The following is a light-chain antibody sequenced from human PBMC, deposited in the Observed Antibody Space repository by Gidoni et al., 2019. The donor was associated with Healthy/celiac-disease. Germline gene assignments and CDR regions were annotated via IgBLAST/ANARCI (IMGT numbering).Light chain of an antibody. CDR3: QQSYSTPNT. Sequence: DIQMTQSPSSLSASVGDRVTITCRASQSISSYLNWYQQKPGKAPKLLIYAASSLQSGVQARFSGSGSGTDFTLTISSLQPEDFATYYCQQSYSTPNTFXHXTRLEIK. V-gene: IGKV1-39*01. J-gene: IGKJ5*01. CDR2: AAS. CDR1: QSISSY.